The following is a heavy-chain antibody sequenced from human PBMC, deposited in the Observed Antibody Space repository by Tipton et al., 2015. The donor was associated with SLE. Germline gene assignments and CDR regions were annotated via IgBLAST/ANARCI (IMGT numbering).Heavy chain of an antibody. D-gene: IGHD3-22*01. J-gene: IGHJ4*02. CDR1: GYTFIGYY. V-gene: IGHV1-2*06. CDR3: ARGLSYYHDSSGYYEFDN. CDR2: INPNSGGT. Sequence: QLVQSGAEVKKPGASVKVSCKASGYTFIGYYMHWVRQAPGQGLEWMGRINPNSGGTEYAQKFQGRVTMTGDTSISTAYMELNRLTSDDTAIYYCARGLSYYHDSSGYYEFDNWGQGTLVTVSS.